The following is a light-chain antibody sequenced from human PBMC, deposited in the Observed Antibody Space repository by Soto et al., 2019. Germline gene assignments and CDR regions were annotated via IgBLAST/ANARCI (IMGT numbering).Light chain of an antibody. CDR2: AAS. CDR3: QHYNSYLWT. V-gene: IGKV1-39*01. Sequence: DIHMTQSPSSLSASLVDRVAIACXASQSISSYLNWYQQKPGKAPKLLIYAASSLQSGVPSRFSGSGSGTDFTLTISSLQPDDFATYYCQHYNSYLWTFGQGTKVDIK. J-gene: IGKJ1*01. CDR1: QSISSY.